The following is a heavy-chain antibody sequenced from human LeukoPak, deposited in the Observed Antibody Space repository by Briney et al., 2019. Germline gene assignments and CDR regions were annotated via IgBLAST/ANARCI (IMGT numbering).Heavy chain of an antibody. CDR3: AGRYSGSPLSAWHFDL. CDR2: ISHSGGT. D-gene: IGHD1-26*01. Sequence: PSETLSLTCAVYGGSFSGYYWSWIRQPPGKGLEWIGEISHSGGTNYNPSLKSRVTISVDASKNQFSLKLSSVTAADTSVYYCAGRYSGSPLSAWHFDLWGRGTLVPVSS. V-gene: IGHV4-34*01. CDR1: GGSFSGYY. J-gene: IGHJ2*01.